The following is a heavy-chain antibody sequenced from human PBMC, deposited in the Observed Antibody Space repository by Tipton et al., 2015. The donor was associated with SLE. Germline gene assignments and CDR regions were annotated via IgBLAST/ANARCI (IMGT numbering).Heavy chain of an antibody. Sequence: QLVQSGAEVKKPGASVKVSCKASGYTFTSYDINWVRQATGQGLEWMGWMNPNSGNTGYAQKFQGRVTMTRDTSISTAYMDLSSLRSEDTAVYYCARRTPETRGYYYYMDVWGKGTTVTVSS. J-gene: IGHJ6*03. CDR1: GYTFTSYD. CDR3: ARRTPETRGYYYYMDV. D-gene: IGHD1-14*01. V-gene: IGHV1-8*01. CDR2: MNPNSGNT.